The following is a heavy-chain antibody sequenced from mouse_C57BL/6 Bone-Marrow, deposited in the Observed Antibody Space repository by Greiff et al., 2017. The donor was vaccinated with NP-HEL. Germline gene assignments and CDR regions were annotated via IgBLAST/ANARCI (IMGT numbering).Heavy chain of an antibody. Sequence: EVQLQQSGPGLVKPSQSLSLTCSVTGYSITSGYYWNWIRQFPGNKLEWMGYISYDGSNNYNPSLKNRISITRDTSKNQFFLKLNSVTTEDTATYYCARVGGYYQFDYWGQGTTLTVSS. CDR1: GYSITSGYY. J-gene: IGHJ2*01. V-gene: IGHV3-6*01. CDR2: ISYDGSN. D-gene: IGHD2-3*01. CDR3: ARVGGYYQFDY.